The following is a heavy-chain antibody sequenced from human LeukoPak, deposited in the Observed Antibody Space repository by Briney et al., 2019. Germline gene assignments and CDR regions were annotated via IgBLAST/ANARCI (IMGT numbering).Heavy chain of an antibody. CDR2: INHSGST. Sequence: PSETLSLTCAVYGGSFSGYYWSWIRQPPGKGLEWIGEINHSGSTNYNPSLKSRVTISVDTSKNQFSLKLSSVTAADTAVYYCARRGSGYYYRTIDPWGQGTLVTVSS. V-gene: IGHV4-34*01. CDR1: GGSFSGYY. D-gene: IGHD3-22*01. CDR3: ARRGSGYYYRTIDP. J-gene: IGHJ5*02.